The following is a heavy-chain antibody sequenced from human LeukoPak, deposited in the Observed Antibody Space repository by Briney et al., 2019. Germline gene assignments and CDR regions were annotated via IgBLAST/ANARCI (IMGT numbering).Heavy chain of an antibody. CDR3: ASYYYGSGSYLDY. CDR1: GFTFSSYA. V-gene: IGHV3-23*01. CDR2: ISGSDGST. D-gene: IGHD3-10*01. J-gene: IGHJ4*02. Sequence: GGSLRLSCAASGFTFSSYAMSWVRQAPGKGLEWVSAISGSDGSTYYADSVKGRFTISRDNAKNSLYLQMNSLRAEDTAVYYCASYYYGSGSYLDYWGQGTLVTVSS.